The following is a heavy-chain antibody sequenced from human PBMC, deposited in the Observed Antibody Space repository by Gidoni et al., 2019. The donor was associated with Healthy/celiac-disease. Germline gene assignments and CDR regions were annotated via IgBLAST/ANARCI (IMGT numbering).Heavy chain of an antibody. J-gene: IGHJ5*02. V-gene: IGHV4-34*01. CDR3: ARGLLLRWRNWFDP. CDR2: INHSGSP. Sequence: QVQLQQWGAGLLKPSETLSLTCAVYGGSFSGYYWSWIRQPPGKGLEWIGEINHSGSPNYNPSLKSRVTISVDTSKNQFSLKLSSVTAADTAVYYCARGLLLRWRNWFDPWGQGTLVTVSS. CDR1: GGSFSGYY. D-gene: IGHD4-17*01.